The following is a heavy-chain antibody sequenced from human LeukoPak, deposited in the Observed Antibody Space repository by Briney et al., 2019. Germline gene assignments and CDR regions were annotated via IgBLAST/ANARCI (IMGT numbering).Heavy chain of an antibody. CDR3: ARGGEEGLDY. D-gene: IGHD3-10*01. J-gene: IGHJ4*02. CDR2: INHSGST. Sequence: SETLSLTCAVYGGSFSGYYWSWIRQPPGKGLEWIGEINHSGSTNYNPSLKSRVTILVDTSKNQFSLKLSSVTAADTAVYYCARGGEEGLDYWGRGTLVTVSS. CDR1: GGSFSGYY. V-gene: IGHV4-34*01.